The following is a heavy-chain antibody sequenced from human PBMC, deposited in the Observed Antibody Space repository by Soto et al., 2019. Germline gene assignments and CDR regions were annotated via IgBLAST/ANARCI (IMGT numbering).Heavy chain of an antibody. CDR2: ITYDGSHQ. J-gene: IGHJ4*02. CDR3: ARGSQYNYGPLAYFDD. D-gene: IGHD5-18*01. Sequence: GGSLRLSCAASGFGFDAYGIHWVRRAPGKGLEWVAVITYDGSHQYYRDSVKGRFTISRDNVRKTMFLQMENLQPEDTAMYFCARGSQYNYGPLAYFDDWGQGTLVTVSS. V-gene: IGHV3-30*03. CDR1: GFGFDAYG.